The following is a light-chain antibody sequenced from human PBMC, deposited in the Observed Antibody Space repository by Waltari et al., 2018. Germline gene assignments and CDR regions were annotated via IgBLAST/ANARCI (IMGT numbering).Light chain of an antibody. CDR1: SSNIGLNY. V-gene: IGLV1-47*01. J-gene: IGLJ2*01. CDR3: AAWDDSLSGPVV. Sequence: QSVLTQPPSASGTPGQRVTISCSGSSSNIGLNYVYWSQQPPGAAPNLLTHPKNQRPSGVPDRFSGSKSGTSASLAISGLRSEDEAHYYCAAWDDSLSGPVVFGGGTKLTVL. CDR2: PKN.